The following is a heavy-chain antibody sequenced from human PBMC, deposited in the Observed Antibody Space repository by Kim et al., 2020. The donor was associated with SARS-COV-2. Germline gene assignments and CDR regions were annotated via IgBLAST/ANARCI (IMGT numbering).Heavy chain of an antibody. Sequence: SETLSLTCTVSGGSISNSFNYWVWIRQRPGKGLEWIGSVYHSGSTYDSPSLKSSVTVSVDTTKNQFSLKVTSVTAADTAVYFCARLPHDSSGYVDCWGQGILVTVSS. J-gene: IGHJ4*02. V-gene: IGHV4-39*01. CDR2: VYHSGST. CDR1: GGSISNSFNY. CDR3: ARLPHDSSGYVDC. D-gene: IGHD3-22*01.